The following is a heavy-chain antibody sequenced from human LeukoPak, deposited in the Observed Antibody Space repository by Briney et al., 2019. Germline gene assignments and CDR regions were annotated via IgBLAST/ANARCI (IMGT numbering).Heavy chain of an antibody. CDR3: ARSLIVASEDY. CDR2: ISASGAVP. CDR1: GFRFDSFY. V-gene: IGHV3-11*04. Sequence: KPGGSLRLSCAASGFRFDSFYMGWIRQVPGKGLDYIALISASGAVPYYAESVEGRFTIPRDNAKNSVSLQMNSLSADDTAIYYCARSLIVASEDYWGQGTQVIVSS. J-gene: IGHJ4*02. D-gene: IGHD3-22*01.